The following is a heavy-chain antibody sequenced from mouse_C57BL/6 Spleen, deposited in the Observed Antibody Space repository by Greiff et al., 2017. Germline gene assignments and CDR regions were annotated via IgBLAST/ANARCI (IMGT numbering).Heavy chain of an antibody. CDR1: GYSITSGYY. Sequence: LQQSGPGLVKPSQSLSLTCSVTGYSITSGYYWNWIRQFPGNKLEWMGYISYDGSNNYNPSLKNRISITRDTSKNQFFLKLNSVTTEDTATYYCASNGYYNFDYWGQGTTLTVSS. CDR3: ASNGYYNFDY. CDR2: ISYDGSN. V-gene: IGHV3-6*01. J-gene: IGHJ2*01. D-gene: IGHD2-3*01.